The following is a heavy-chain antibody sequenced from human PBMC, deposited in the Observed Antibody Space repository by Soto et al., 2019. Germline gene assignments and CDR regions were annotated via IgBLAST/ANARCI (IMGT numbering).Heavy chain of an antibody. Sequence: QVQLVESGGGVVQPGRSLRLSCAASGFTFSNYGMHWVRQALGKGLEWVAVIWYDGSNKYYADSVKGRFTISRDNSKNTLYLQMNSLRAEDTAVYYCARVNSGTYSYVDYWGQGTLVTVSS. V-gene: IGHV3-33*01. CDR3: ARVNSGTYSYVDY. CDR1: GFTFSNYG. D-gene: IGHD1-26*01. J-gene: IGHJ4*02. CDR2: IWYDGSNK.